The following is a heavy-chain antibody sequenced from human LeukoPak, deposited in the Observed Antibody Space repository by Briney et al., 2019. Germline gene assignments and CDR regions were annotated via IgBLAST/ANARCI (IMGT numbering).Heavy chain of an antibody. D-gene: IGHD2-2*01. V-gene: IGHV1-18*01. CDR3: ARELGYCSSTTCDI. J-gene: IGHJ3*02. CDR1: GYTFTSYG. CDR2: ISAYNGNT. Sequence: ASVKVSCNSSGYTFTSYGISWVRQAPGQGIEWMGWISAYNGNTNYAQRLQGRVTMTTDPSTSTAYMELRSLRSDDTAVYYCARELGYCSSTTCDIWGQGTMVSVSS.